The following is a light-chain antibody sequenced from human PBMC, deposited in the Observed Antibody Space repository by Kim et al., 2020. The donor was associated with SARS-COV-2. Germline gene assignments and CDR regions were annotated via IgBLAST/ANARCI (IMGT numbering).Light chain of an antibody. CDR1: QSISSY. V-gene: IGKV1-39*01. J-gene: IGKJ5*01. CDR2: AAS. Sequence: DIQMTQSPSSLSASVGDRVTITCRASQSISSYLNWYQQKPGKAPKMLVYAASSLQSGVPSRFSGSGSETDFTLTITSLQSEDSATYYCQQGYSTPSTFGQGTRLEIK. CDR3: QQGYSTPST.